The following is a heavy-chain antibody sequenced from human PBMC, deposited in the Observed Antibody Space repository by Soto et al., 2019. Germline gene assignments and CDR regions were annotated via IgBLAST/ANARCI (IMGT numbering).Heavy chain of an antibody. CDR1: GFTFSSYW. CDR3: AGEGVMITFGGVIAYDY. V-gene: IGHV3-7*03. CDR2: IKQDGSEK. J-gene: IGHJ4*02. D-gene: IGHD3-16*02. Sequence: LRLSCAASGFTFSSYWMSWVRQAPGKGLEWVANIKQDGSEKYYVDSVKGRFTISRDNAKNSLYLQMNSLRAEDTAVYYCAGEGVMITFGGVIAYDYWGQGTLVTVSS.